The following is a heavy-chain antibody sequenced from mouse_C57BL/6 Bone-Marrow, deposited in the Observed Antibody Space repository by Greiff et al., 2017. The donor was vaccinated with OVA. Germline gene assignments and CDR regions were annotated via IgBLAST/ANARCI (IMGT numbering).Heavy chain of an antibody. CDR2: IHPNSGSI. CDR1: GYTFTSYW. Sequence: VQLQQPGAELVKPGASVKLSCKASGYTFTSYWMHWVKQRPGQGLEWIGMIHPNSGSINYNEKFKSKATLTVDKTSSTAYMQLSSLTSEDSAVCYCASPYGSIDYWGQGTTLTVSS. V-gene: IGHV1-64*01. D-gene: IGHD1-1*01. J-gene: IGHJ2*01. CDR3: ASPYGSIDY.